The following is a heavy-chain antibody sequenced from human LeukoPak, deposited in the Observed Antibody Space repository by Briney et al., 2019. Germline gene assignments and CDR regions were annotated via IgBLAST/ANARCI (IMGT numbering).Heavy chain of an antibody. V-gene: IGHV4-34*01. CDR1: GGSFSGYY. J-gene: IGHJ4*02. D-gene: IGHD6-13*01. CDR2: INHSGST. CDR3: ARGPTLASSSWYYNY. Sequence: SETLSLTCAVYGGSFSGYYWSWIRQPPGKGLEWIGEINHSGSTNYNPSLKSRVTISVDTSKNQFSLKLSSVTAADTAVYYCARGPTLASSSWYYNYWGREPWSPSPQ.